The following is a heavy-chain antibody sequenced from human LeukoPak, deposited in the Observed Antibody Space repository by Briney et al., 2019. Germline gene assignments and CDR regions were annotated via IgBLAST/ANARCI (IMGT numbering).Heavy chain of an antibody. Sequence: SETLSLTCAVYGGSFSGYYWSWIRQPPGKGLEWIGSIYYSGSTYYNPSLKSRVTISVDTSKNQFSLKLSSVTAADTAVYYCARDRKYDWYFDLWGRGTLVTVSS. CDR3: ARDRKYDWYFDL. J-gene: IGHJ2*01. D-gene: IGHD2-2*01. CDR2: IYYSGST. CDR1: GGSFSGYY. V-gene: IGHV4-34*11.